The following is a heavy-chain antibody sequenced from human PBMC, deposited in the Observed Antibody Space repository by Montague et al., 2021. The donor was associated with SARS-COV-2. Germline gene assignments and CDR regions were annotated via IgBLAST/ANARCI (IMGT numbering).Heavy chain of an antibody. D-gene: IGHD6-19*01. V-gene: IGHV4-34*01. Sequence: SETLSLTCVVYGGSFSGYYWSWIRQPPGKGLEWIGEINHSGSTNXNPSLKSRVTISVDTSKKQFSLRLNSVTAADTAVYYCARSTFYSSGWWDNWYFDLWGRGTLVTVSS. CDR3: ARSTFYSSGWWDNWYFDL. J-gene: IGHJ2*01. CDR1: GGSFSGYY. CDR2: INHSGST.